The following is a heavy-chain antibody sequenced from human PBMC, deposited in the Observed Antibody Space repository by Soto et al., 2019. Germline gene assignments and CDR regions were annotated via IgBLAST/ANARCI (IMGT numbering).Heavy chain of an antibody. D-gene: IGHD3-3*01. CDR1: GGSFSGYY. Sequence: SATLSLTCAVYGGSFSGYYWSWIRQPPGEGLEWIGEINHSGSTNYNPSLKSRVTISVDTSKNQFSLKLSSVTAADTAVYYCARQTIFGVVTLDFWGRGTLVNVSS. V-gene: IGHV4-34*01. J-gene: IGHJ4*02. CDR3: ARQTIFGVVTLDF. CDR2: INHSGST.